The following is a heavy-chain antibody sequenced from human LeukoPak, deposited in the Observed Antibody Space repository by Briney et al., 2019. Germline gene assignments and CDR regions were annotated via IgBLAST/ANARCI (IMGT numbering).Heavy chain of an antibody. D-gene: IGHD3-22*01. Sequence: GGSLRLSCAASGFTFSSYGMHWVRQAPGKGLEWVAVISYDGSNKYYADSVKGRFTISRDNSKNTLYLQMNSLRAEDTAVYYCAKEGGGNYYDSSGLSFWGQGTLVTVSS. V-gene: IGHV3-30*18. CDR1: GFTFSSYG. CDR3: AKEGGGNYYDSSGLSF. CDR2: ISYDGSNK. J-gene: IGHJ4*02.